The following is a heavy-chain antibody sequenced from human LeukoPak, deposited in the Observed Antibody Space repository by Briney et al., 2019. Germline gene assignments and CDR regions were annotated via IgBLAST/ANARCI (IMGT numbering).Heavy chain of an antibody. V-gene: IGHV1-69*04. D-gene: IGHD3-10*01. Sequence: ASVKVSCKASGGTFSRYAISWVRQAPGQGLEWMGRIIPILGIANYAQKFQGRVTITADKSTSTAYMELSSLRSEDTAVYYCARATITMVRGTPFDYWGQGTLVTVSS. J-gene: IGHJ4*02. CDR1: GGTFSRYA. CDR2: IIPILGIA. CDR3: ARATITMVRGTPFDY.